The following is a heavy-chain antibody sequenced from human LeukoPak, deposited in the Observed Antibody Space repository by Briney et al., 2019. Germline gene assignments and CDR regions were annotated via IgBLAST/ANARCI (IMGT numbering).Heavy chain of an antibody. CDR1: GFTFSSHG. Sequence: GGSLRLSCAASGFTFSSHGMHWVRQAPGKGLEWVAFIQYDGSNKKYADAVKGRFTISRDNSKNTLYLQMNSLRAEDTAVYYCAAEGRIAAEVAFDISGQGTMVTVSS. CDR3: AAEGRIAAEVAFDI. CDR2: IQYDGSNK. J-gene: IGHJ3*02. V-gene: IGHV3-30*02. D-gene: IGHD6-13*01.